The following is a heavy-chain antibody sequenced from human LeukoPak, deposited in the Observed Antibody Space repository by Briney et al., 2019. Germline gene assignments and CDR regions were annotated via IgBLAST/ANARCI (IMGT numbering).Heavy chain of an antibody. J-gene: IGHJ4*02. D-gene: IGHD2-2*01. CDR1: GFTFSSYA. V-gene: IGHV3-23*01. Sequence: GGSLRLSCAAPGFTFSSYAVSWVRQAPGKGLEWVSAISGSGGSTYYADSVKGRFTISRDNSKNTLYPQMNSLRAEDTAVYYCAKVIRDIVVVPAAPPDYWGQGTLVTVSS. CDR3: AKVIRDIVVVPAAPPDY. CDR2: ISGSGGST.